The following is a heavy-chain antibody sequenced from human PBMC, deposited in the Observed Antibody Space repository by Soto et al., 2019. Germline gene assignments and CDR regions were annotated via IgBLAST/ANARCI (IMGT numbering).Heavy chain of an antibody. D-gene: IGHD3-22*01. CDR1: GGSISSYY. V-gene: IGHV4-59*01. CDR2: IYYSGST. CDR3: ARQYYYDSSGIFDY. J-gene: IGHJ4*02. Sequence: NPSETLSLTCTVSGGSISSYYWSWIRQPPGKGLEWIGYIYYSGSTNYNPSLKSRVTISVDTSKNQFSLKLSSVTAADTAVYYCARQYYYDSSGIFDYWGQGTLVTVSS.